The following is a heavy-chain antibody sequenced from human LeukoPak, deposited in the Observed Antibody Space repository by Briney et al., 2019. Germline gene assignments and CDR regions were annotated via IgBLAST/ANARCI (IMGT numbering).Heavy chain of an antibody. D-gene: IGHD2-2*01. V-gene: IGHV1-69*13. CDR2: IIPIFGTA. CDR3: ARTSCEYCSSTSSYCGGDCHQGY. J-gene: IGHJ4*02. CDR1: GGTFSSYA. Sequence: SVKVSCKASGGTFSSYAISWVRQAPGQGLQWMGGIIPIFGTANYAQKFQGRVTITADESTSTAYMELSNLRSEDTAVYYCARTSCEYCSSTSSYCGGDCHQGYWGQGTLVTVSS.